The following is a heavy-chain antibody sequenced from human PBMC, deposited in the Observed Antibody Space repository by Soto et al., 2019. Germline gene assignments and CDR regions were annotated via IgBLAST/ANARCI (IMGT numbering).Heavy chain of an antibody. V-gene: IGHV4-30-4*01. CDR1: RDSVSSVGFH. D-gene: IGHD3-3*01. J-gene: IGHJ4*02. Sequence: SETLSLTCTVSRDSVSSVGFHWAWLRRPPGKGLEWIGYIYNGGSTYYRPSLESRMHMSLGATRNHYSLRLTSVTAADTAVYFCARAPVGLDTISYFDYWGQGKLVTVSS. CDR2: IYNGGST. CDR3: ARAPVGLDTISYFDY.